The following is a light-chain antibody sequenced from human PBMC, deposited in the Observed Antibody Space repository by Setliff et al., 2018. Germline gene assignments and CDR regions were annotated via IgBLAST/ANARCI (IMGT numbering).Light chain of an antibody. V-gene: IGKV4-1*01. CDR1: QSVLESSDNKNY. Sequence: DIVMTQSPDSLAVSLGEGTTINCKASQSVLESSDNKNYLAWYQQKPGQPPKLLIYWASTRESGVPDRFSGSESGTDFTLTISSLQAEDVAVYYCHQYYNSPHTFGQGTKVDIK. CDR2: WAS. CDR3: HQYYNSPHT. J-gene: IGKJ2*01.